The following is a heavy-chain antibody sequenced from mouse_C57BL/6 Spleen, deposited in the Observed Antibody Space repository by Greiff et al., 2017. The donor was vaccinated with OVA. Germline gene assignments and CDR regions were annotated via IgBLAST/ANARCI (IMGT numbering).Heavy chain of an antibody. D-gene: IGHD1-1*01. J-gene: IGHJ2*01. V-gene: IGHV1-81*01. Sequence: VQLQESGAELARPGASVKLSCKASGYTFTSYGISWVKQRTGQGLEWIGEIYPRSGNTYYNEKFKGKATLTADKSSSTAYMELRSRTSEDSAVYFCARSGDYYGSSYYFDDWGQGTTLTVSS. CDR3: ARSGDYYGSSYYFDD. CDR1: GYTFTSYG. CDR2: IYPRSGNT.